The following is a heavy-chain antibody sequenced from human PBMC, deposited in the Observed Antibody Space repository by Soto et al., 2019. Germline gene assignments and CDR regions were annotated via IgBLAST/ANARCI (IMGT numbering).Heavy chain of an antibody. J-gene: IGHJ4*02. V-gene: IGHV3-9*01. Sequence: GGSLRLSCAASGFTFDDYAMHWVRQAPGKGLEWVSGISWNSGSIGYADSVKGRFTISRDNAKNSLYLQMNSLRAEDTALYYCAKAGGVQRYCSGGSCWVGIDYWGQGTLVTVSS. CDR3: AKAGGVQRYCSGGSCWVGIDY. CDR2: ISWNSGSI. D-gene: IGHD2-15*01. CDR1: GFTFDDYA.